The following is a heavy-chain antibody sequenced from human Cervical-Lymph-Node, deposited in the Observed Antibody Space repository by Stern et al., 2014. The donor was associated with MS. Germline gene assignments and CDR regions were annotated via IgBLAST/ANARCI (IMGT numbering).Heavy chain of an antibody. Sequence: VQLVESGGGVVQPGRSLRLSCAASGFTFSSYAMHWVRQAPGKGLEWVALISYDGSKKYYADSAKGRFTISRDNSENTVYLQMNSLRAEDTAVYYCARVVAVAGTSFDYWGQGTAVTVSS. J-gene: IGHJ4*02. V-gene: IGHV3-30-3*01. CDR2: ISYDGSKK. CDR1: GFTFSSYA. D-gene: IGHD6-19*01. CDR3: ARVVAVAGTSFDY.